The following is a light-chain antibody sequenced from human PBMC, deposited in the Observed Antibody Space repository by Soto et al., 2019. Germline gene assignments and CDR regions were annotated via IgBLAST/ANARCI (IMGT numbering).Light chain of an antibody. V-gene: IGKV1-39*01. CDR3: QQSYSTLWT. CDR2: AAS. CDR1: QSISSY. Sequence: DIQMTQSPSSLSASVGDRVTITCRASQSISSYLNWYQQKPGKAPRRLIYAASILQSGVPSRLSGSVSGRDFTLTISSLQPEDFPTYYCQQSYSTLWTFGQGTKVEIK. J-gene: IGKJ1*01.